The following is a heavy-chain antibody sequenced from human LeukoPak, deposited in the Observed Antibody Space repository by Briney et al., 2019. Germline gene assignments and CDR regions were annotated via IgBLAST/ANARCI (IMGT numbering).Heavy chain of an antibody. CDR2: IYTGGST. D-gene: IGHD2-15*01. CDR3: AREHECRGGSCYSYYYYGMDV. V-gene: IGHV4-4*07. Sequence: PSETLSLTCTVSGGFISGYYWSWIRQPAGKGLEWIGRIYTGGSTNYNPSLKSRVTMSVDTSKNQFSLKLSSVTAADTAVYYCAREHECRGGSCYSYYYYGMDVWGQGTTVTVSS. CDR1: GGFISGYY. J-gene: IGHJ6*02.